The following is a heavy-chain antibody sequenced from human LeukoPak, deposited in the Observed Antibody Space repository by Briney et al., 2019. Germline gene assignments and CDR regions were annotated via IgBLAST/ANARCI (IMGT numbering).Heavy chain of an antibody. V-gene: IGHV3-23*01. D-gene: IGHD3-16*01. Sequence: PGGSLRLSCAASGFTFSSYAMSWVRQAPGKGLEWVSAISGSGGSTYYADSVKGRFTISRDNSKNTLYLQMNSLRAEDTAVYYCAKTAWNMITFGGVMSYWGQGTLVTVSS. CDR1: GFTFSSYA. CDR3: AKTAWNMITFGGVMSY. CDR2: ISGSGGST. J-gene: IGHJ4*02.